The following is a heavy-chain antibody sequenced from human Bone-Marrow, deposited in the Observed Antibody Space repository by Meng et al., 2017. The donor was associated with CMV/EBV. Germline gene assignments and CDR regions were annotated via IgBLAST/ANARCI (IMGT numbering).Heavy chain of an antibody. J-gene: IGHJ4*02. CDR2: ISRSGSTI. CDR1: GFSFSSYE. CDR3: ARGGGGYDY. D-gene: IGHD3-10*01. Sequence: GESLKISCAASGFSFSSYEMNWVRQAPGRGLEWVSYISRSGSTIYYADSVKVRFTISRDNAKNSLYLQMNSLRAEDTAVYYCARGGGGYDYWGQGTLVTVYS. V-gene: IGHV3-48*03.